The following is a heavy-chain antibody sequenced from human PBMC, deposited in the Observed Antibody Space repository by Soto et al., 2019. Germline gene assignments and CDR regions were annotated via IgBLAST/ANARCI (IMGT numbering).Heavy chain of an antibody. V-gene: IGHV1-69*01. CDR2: IIPSFGTA. D-gene: IGHD3-22*01. Sequence: QVQLVQSGAEVKKPGSSVKVSCKASGGTFSSYAISWVRQAPGQGLEWMGGIIPSFGTANYAQKFQGRVTITADESTSTAYMELSSLRSEDTAVYYCARGEGSGYYYRREPYYFDYWGQGTLVTVSS. CDR1: GGTFSSYA. J-gene: IGHJ4*02. CDR3: ARGEGSGYYYRREPYYFDY.